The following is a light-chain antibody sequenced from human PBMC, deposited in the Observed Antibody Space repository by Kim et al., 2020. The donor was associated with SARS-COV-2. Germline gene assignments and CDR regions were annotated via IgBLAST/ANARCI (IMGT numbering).Light chain of an antibody. CDR2: GAS. CDR1: QSVSSN. Sequence: EIVMTQSPATLSVSPGERATLPCRASQSVSSNLAWYQQTPGQAPRLLIYGASTRATGIPARFRGSGSGTEFTLTISSLQSEDFAVYYCQQYNNWPPMYTFGQGTKLEI. V-gene: IGKV3-15*01. J-gene: IGKJ2*01. CDR3: QQYNNWPPMYT.